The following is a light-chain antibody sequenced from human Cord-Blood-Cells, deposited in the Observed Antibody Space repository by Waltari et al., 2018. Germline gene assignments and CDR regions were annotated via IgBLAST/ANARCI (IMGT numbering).Light chain of an antibody. CDR2: WAS. CDR1: QSVLYSSNNKNY. J-gene: IGKJ2*01. CDR3: QQYYSTPPYT. Sequence: DIVMTQSPDSLAVSLGERVTINCKSSQSVLYSSNNKNYLAWYQQKPGQPPKLLIYWASIRESGVPDRFSGSGSGTDFTLTISSLQAEDVAVYYCQQYYSTPPYTFGQGTKLEIK. V-gene: IGKV4-1*01.